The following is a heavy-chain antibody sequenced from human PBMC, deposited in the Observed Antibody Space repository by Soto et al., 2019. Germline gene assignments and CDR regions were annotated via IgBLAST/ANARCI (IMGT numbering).Heavy chain of an antibody. V-gene: IGHV1-8*01. CDR2: MNPGSGDT. J-gene: IGHJ5*02. D-gene: IGHD3-10*01. CDR1: GYSFTNND. CDR3: ARMATFGSLNWFDP. Sequence: ASVKVSCKASGYSFTNNDVSWVRQATGHGLEWMGWMNPGSGDTVYAQKFQGRVTMTRDISIATAYMELSSLRSVDTTIYYCARMATFGSLNWFDPWGQGTLVT.